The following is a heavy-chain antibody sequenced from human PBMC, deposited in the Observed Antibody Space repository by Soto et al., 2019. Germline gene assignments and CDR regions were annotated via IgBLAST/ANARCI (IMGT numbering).Heavy chain of an antibody. Sequence: QVQVVESGGGVVQPGGSLRLSCAPSGYTFGTYAMHWVRQAPGKGLEWVAVISYDGSNQYYADAVRGRFTISRDNSQNPRYLQMSGLRVEDTAVYYWARVYLWGHGTLVTVSS. CDR2: ISYDGSNQ. CDR1: GYTFGTYA. CDR3: ARVYL. V-gene: IGHV3-30*04. J-gene: IGHJ4*01.